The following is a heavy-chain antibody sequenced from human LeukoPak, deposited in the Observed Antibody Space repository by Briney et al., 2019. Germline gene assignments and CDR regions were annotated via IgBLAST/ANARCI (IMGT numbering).Heavy chain of an antibody. Sequence: ASVKVSCKASGYTFTSYDINWVRQATGQGLEWMGWMNPNSGNTGYAQKFQGRVTMTRNTSISTAYMELSSLRSEDTAVYYCARGRQDTAMVILHYWGQGTLVTVSS. J-gene: IGHJ4*02. CDR2: MNPNSGNT. D-gene: IGHD5-18*01. CDR3: ARGRQDTAMVILHY. CDR1: GYTFTSYD. V-gene: IGHV1-8*01.